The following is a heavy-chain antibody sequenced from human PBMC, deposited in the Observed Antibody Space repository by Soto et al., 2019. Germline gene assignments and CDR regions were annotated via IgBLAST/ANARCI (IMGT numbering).Heavy chain of an antibody. CDR3: ARGPYLCSGGSCYSGLDYYYGMDV. D-gene: IGHD2-15*01. CDR1: GDSISTYN. Sequence: TSETLSLTCIVSGDSISTYNWGWIRQPPGKGLEWIGCIYYSGVTNYNPSLKSRVTISVDTPKNQLSLKLNSVTAADTAVYYCARGPYLCSGGSCYSGLDYYYGMDVWGQGTTVTSP. V-gene: IGHV4-59*01. CDR2: IYYSGVT. J-gene: IGHJ6*02.